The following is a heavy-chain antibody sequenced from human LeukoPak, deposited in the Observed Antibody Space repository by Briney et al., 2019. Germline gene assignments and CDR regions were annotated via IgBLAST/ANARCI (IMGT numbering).Heavy chain of an antibody. J-gene: IGHJ4*02. CDR2: IWNDGSNK. D-gene: IGHD5-24*01. V-gene: IGHV3-33*06. CDR3: AKGGQSWLPYFDY. Sequence: GGSLRLSCTASGFTFSSYGMPWVRQAPGKGLEWVAVIWNDGSNKYYADSVKGLFTISRDNSKNTLYLQMNSLRAEDTAVYYCAKGGQSWLPYFDYWGQGTLVTVSS. CDR1: GFTFSSYG.